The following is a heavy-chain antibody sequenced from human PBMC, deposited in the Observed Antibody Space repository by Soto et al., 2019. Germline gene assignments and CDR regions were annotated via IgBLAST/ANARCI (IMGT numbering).Heavy chain of an antibody. D-gene: IGHD2-21*02. V-gene: IGHV3-30-3*01. CDR3: ARDQGDSRAVIGQYCGGDCYSGFDY. CDR1: GFTFSSYA. Sequence: PGGSLRLSCAASGFTFSSYAMHWVRQAPGKGLEWVAVISYDGSNKYDADSVKGRFTISRDNSKNTLYLQMNSLRAEDTAVYYCARDQGDSRAVIGQYCGGDCYSGFDYWGQGTLVTVSS. J-gene: IGHJ4*02. CDR2: ISYDGSNK.